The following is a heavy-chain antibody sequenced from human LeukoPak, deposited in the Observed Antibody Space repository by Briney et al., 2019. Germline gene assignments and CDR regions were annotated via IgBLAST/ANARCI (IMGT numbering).Heavy chain of an antibody. CDR2: ISYDGSNK. D-gene: IGHD6-19*01. CDR1: GFTFSSYG. CDR3: AKDGGYSSGWYYYYYYMDV. Sequence: GGSLRLSCAASGFTFSSYGMHWVRQAPGKGLEWVAVISYDGSNKYYADSVKGRFTISRDNSKNTLYLQMNSLRAEDTAVYYCAKDGGYSSGWYYYYYYMDVWGKGTTVTVSS. J-gene: IGHJ6*03. V-gene: IGHV3-30*18.